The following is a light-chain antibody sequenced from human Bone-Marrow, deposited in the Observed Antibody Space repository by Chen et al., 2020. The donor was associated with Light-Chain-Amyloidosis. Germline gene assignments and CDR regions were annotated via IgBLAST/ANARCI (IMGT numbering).Light chain of an antibody. CDR3: QVWDRSSDRPV. Sequence: SYVLTPPSSVSVAPGQTATTACGGNNIRATSVHWYQQTPGQAPLLVVYDDCDRPSGIPERLSGSNSGNTATLTISRVEAGDEADYYCQVWDRSSDRPVFGGGTKLTVL. J-gene: IGLJ3*02. CDR1: NIRATS. CDR2: DDC. V-gene: IGLV3-21*02.